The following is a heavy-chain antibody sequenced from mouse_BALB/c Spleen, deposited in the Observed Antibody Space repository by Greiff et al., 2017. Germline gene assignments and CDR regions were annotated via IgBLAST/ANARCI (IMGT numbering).Heavy chain of an antibody. CDR2: IDPANGNT. J-gene: IGHJ4*01. CDR3: ARTGSSYDYAMDY. V-gene: IGHV14-3*02. D-gene: IGHD1-1*01. CDR1: GFNIKDTY. Sequence: EVQLQESGAELVKPGASVKLSCTASGFNIKDTYMHWVKQRPEQGLEWIGRIDPANGNTKYDPKFQGKATITADTSSNTAYLQLSSLTSEDTAVYYCARTGSSYDYAMDYWGQGTSVTVSS.